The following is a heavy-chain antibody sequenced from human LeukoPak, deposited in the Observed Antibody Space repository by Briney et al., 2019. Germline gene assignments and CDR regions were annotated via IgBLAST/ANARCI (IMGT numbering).Heavy chain of an antibody. V-gene: IGHV1-2*02. CDR3: ARDGYGGNSAHSD. CDR1: GYTFTASY. D-gene: IGHD4-23*01. CDR2: INPNSGGT. Sequence: ASVKVSCKASGYTFTASYIHWVRQAPGQGLEWMGWINPNSGGTNYAQKFQGRVTMTRDTSISTAYMELSRLRSDDTAVYYCARDGYGGNSAHSDWGQGTLVTVSS. J-gene: IGHJ4*02.